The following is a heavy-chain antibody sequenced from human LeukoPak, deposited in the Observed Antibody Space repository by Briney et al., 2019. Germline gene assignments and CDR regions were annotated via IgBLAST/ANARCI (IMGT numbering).Heavy chain of an antibody. Sequence: PGGPLRLSCAASGFTFSSYWMPWVRQAPGKGLLWVSRINSDGSSTSYADSVKGRFTISRDNAKNTLYLQMNSLRAEDTAVYYCARDWRNYYDTGDIRGQGTMVTVSS. CDR3: ARDWRNYYDTGDI. V-gene: IGHV3-74*01. J-gene: IGHJ3*02. CDR2: INSDGSST. CDR1: GFTFSSYW. D-gene: IGHD3-22*01.